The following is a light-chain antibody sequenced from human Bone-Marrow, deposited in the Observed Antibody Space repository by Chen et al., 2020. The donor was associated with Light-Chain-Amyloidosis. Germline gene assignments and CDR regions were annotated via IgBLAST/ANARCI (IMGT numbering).Light chain of an antibody. J-gene: IGLJ3*02. V-gene: IGLV1-44*01. CDR3: AAWDESLNALV. CDR2: SNN. CDR1: SSNIGSNT. Sequence: QSLLPQPPSASGTPGQRVTIACSGSSSNIGSNTVNWYQQLPGTAPKLLIYSNNQRPSGVTDRFAGSNSGTSASLSIRGLQSEDEADYYCAAWDESLNALVFGGGTKLTVL.